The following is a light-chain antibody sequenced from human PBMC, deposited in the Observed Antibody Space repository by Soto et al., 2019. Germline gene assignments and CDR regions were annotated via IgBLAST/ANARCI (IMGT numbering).Light chain of an antibody. Sequence: DIQMTQSPSSLSASVGDRVTITCRASQSISNYLNWYQQKPGKAPKLLIYAASSLQSGVPSRFSGSGSGTDFTLTISSLQPEDFVTYYCQQSYSTPLLTFGGGTKVEIK. CDR3: QQSYSTPLLT. CDR1: QSISNY. J-gene: IGKJ4*01. V-gene: IGKV1-39*01. CDR2: AAS.